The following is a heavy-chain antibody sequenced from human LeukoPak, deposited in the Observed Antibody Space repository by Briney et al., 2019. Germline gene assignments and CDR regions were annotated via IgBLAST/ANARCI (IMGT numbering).Heavy chain of an antibody. J-gene: IGHJ3*02. D-gene: IGHD3-22*01. V-gene: IGHV5-51*01. CDR2: IYPGDSDT. Sequence: GESLKISCKGSGYSFTSYWIGWVRQMPGIGLEWMGIIYPGDSDTRYSPSFQGQVTISADKSISTAYLQWSSLKASDTAMYYCARHRRYYYDSSGYTVDAFDIWGQGTMVTVSS. CDR1: GYSFTSYW. CDR3: ARHRRYYYDSSGYTVDAFDI.